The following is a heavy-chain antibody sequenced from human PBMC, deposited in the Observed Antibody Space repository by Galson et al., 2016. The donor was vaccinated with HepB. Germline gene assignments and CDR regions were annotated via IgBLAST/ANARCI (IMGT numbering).Heavy chain of an antibody. CDR2: ISGVGDST. D-gene: IGHD3-22*01. CDR1: GFTFSSYA. Sequence: SLRLSCAASGFTFSSYAMNWVRQTPGKGLEWVSAISGVGDSTYYADSVTDRFTISRDNSRHMLLLQMDSLGAEDTGTYYCAKTSLKLRHTMLAQWGRGTLVTVSS. J-gene: IGHJ4*02. CDR3: AKTSLKLRHTMLAQ. V-gene: IGHV3-23*01.